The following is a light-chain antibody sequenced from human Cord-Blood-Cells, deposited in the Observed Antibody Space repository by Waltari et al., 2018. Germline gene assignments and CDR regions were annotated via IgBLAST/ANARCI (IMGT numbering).Light chain of an antibody. J-gene: IGKJ1*01. CDR3: LQHNSYPWT. V-gene: IGKV1-17*01. CDR1: QGIRKD. CDR2: AAS. Sequence: DIQQSQSPSSPSASGGARVTITCRASQGIRKDLGWYQQKPGKAPKRLIYAASSLQSGVPSRFSGSGSGTEFTLTNSSLQPEDFATYYCLQHNSYPWTFGQGTKVEIK.